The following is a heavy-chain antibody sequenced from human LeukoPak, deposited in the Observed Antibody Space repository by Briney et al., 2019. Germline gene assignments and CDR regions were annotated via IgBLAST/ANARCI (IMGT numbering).Heavy chain of an antibody. CDR3: ARVRVSVDTAMVAPGSYFDY. D-gene: IGHD5-18*01. CDR2: IYTSGST. V-gene: IGHV4-4*07. J-gene: IGHJ4*02. CDR1: GGSISSYY. Sequence: SETLSLTCTVSGGSISSYYWSWIRQPAGKGLEWIGRIYTSGSTNYNPSLKSRVTMSVDTSKNQFSLKLNSVTAADTAVYYCARVRVSVDTAMVAPGSYFDYWGQGTLVTASS.